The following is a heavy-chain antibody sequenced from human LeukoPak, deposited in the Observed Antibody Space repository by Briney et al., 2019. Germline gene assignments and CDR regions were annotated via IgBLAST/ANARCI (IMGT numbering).Heavy chain of an antibody. CDR2: ISYSGST. Sequence: SETLSLSCTVSGGSISNSYWSWIRQPAGKGLEWIGYISYSGSTKYSPSLKTRVTISEDTSKNQISLKLSSVTAADTAVYYCARSASHPQLYLFDCWGQGTLVTVSS. V-gene: IGHV4-59*01. CDR3: ARSASHPQLYLFDC. CDR1: GGSISNSY. J-gene: IGHJ4*02. D-gene: IGHD2-15*01.